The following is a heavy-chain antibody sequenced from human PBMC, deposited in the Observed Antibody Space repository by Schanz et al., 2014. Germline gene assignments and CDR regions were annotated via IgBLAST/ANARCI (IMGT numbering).Heavy chain of an antibody. J-gene: IGHJ6*02. CDR2: ISWNSGSI. Sequence: EVQLVESGGGLVQPGGSLRLSCAASGFTFSSYAMSWVRQAPGKGLEWVSGISWNSGSIGYADSVKGRFTISRDDAKNSLYLQMNSLRAEDTAVYYCARQRSYFYAMDVWGQGTTVTVSS. V-gene: IGHV3-20*04. CDR1: GFTFSSYA. CDR3: ARQRSYFYAMDV.